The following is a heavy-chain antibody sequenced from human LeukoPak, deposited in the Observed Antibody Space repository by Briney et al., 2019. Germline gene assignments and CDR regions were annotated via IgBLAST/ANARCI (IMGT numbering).Heavy chain of an antibody. CDR3: ASSGDEDYGDAFDI. CDR2: ISSSSSYI. V-gene: IGHV3-21*01. Sequence: GGSLRLSCAASGSTFSSYSMNWVRQAPGKGLEWVSSISSSSSYIYYADSVKGRFTISRDNAKNSLYLQMNSLRAEDTAVYYCASSGDEDYGDAFDIWGQGTMVTVSS. CDR1: GSTFSSYS. D-gene: IGHD2-15*01. J-gene: IGHJ3*02.